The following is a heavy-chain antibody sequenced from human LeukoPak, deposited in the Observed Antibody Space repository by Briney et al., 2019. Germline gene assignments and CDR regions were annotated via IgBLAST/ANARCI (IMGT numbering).Heavy chain of an antibody. D-gene: IGHD5/OR15-5a*01. CDR1: GGTFSSYA. Sequence: ASVKVSCKASGGTFSSYAISWVRQAPGQGLEWMGGTIPIFGTAHYAQKFQGRVTITADESTSTAYMELSSLKSEDTAVYYCARDRAWSTIETLQLDYWGQGTLVTASS. CDR3: ARDRAWSTIETLQLDY. V-gene: IGHV1-69*13. CDR2: TIPIFGTA. J-gene: IGHJ4*02.